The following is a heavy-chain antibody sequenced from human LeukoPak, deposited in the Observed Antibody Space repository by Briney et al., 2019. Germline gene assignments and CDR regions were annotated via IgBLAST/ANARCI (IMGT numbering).Heavy chain of an antibody. CDR3: ARGYCSGGSCLNWFDP. CDR1: GGSFSGYY. J-gene: IGHJ5*02. V-gene: IGHV4-34*01. D-gene: IGHD2-15*01. Sequence: PSETLSLTCAVYGGSFSGYYWSWIRQPPGKGLEWIGEINHSGSTNYNPSLKSRVTILVDTSKNQFSLKLSSVTAADTAVYYCARGYCSGGSCLNWFDPWGQGTLVTVSS. CDR2: INHSGST.